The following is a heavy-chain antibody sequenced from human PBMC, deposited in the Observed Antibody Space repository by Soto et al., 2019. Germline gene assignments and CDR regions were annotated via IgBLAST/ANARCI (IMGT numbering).Heavy chain of an antibody. CDR2: ISGSGDST. D-gene: IGHD6-6*01. CDR1: GLTFTNYA. J-gene: IGHJ4*02. CDR3: ARGASKYRWNYFDY. Sequence: GGSLRLSCAASGLTFTNYAMNWVRQAPGKGLEWVSSISGSGDSTYYADSVKGRLTTSRDNFKRTLYLQMDSLRAEDTALYYCARGASKYRWNYFDYWGQGALVTVSS. V-gene: IGHV3-23*01.